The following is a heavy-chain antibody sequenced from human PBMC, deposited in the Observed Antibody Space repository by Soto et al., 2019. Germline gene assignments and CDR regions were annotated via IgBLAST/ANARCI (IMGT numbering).Heavy chain of an antibody. V-gene: IGHV4-31*03. Sequence: QVQLQESGPGLVKPSQTLSLTCTVSGGSISSGGYYWSWIRQHPGKGLEWIGYIYYSGSTYYNPSLKSRVTXSXXXTXXQFSRKLSSVTAADTAVYYCARDLQYSRLFYGMDVWGQGTTVTVSS. CDR3: ARDLQYSRLFYGMDV. D-gene: IGHD6-13*01. J-gene: IGHJ6*02. CDR1: GGSISSGGYY. CDR2: IYYSGST.